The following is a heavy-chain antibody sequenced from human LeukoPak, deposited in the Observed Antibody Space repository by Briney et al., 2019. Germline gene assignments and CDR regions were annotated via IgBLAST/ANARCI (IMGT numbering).Heavy chain of an antibody. J-gene: IGHJ2*01. Sequence: GESLKLSCKGSGYSFATYWIGWVRQMPGKGLEWMGIIYPGDSDTRYSPSFQGQVTISADKSITTAYLQWRSLKASDTAMYYCARRATSYEYFDLWGRGTLVTVSS. CDR1: GYSFATYW. D-gene: IGHD2-15*01. CDR2: IYPGDSDT. CDR3: ARRATSYEYFDL. V-gene: IGHV5-51*03.